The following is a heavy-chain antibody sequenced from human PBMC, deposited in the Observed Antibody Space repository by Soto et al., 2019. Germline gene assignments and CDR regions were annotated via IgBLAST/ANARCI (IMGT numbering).Heavy chain of an antibody. Sequence: SQTLSLTCVISGDSVSIYSGAWNWIRQSPSRGLEWLGRTYYRSKWYYDYAESVKSRIIISVDTSKNQFSLQLNSVTPEDAAVYYCANDPGYRLDYWGQGTQVLVSS. V-gene: IGHV6-1*01. CDR2: TYYRSKWYY. J-gene: IGHJ4*02. D-gene: IGHD5-12*01. CDR1: GDSVSIYSGA. CDR3: ANDPGYRLDY.